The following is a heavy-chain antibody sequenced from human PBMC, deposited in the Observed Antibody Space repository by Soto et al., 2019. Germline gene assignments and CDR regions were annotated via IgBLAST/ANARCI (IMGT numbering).Heavy chain of an antibody. Sequence: QVQLVQSGAEVRKPGSSVKVSCRASGGTFSDFTVTWVRQAPGQGLEWMGGIIPILEATKYAQTFQDGVTFTADESWRTTFIELRSRRSDNTAVYFCATAYCGNECTPTGCLYGAGGDGWGQRTRVNASS. J-gene: IGHJ6*02. V-gene: IGHV1-69*01. CDR1: GGTFSDFT. CDR2: IIPILEAT. D-gene: IGHD2-21*01. CDR3: ATAYCGNECTPTGCLYGAGGDG.